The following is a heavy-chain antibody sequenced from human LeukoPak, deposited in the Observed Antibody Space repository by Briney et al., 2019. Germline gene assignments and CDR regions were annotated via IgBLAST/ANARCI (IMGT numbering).Heavy chain of an antibody. CDR1: GGSISSSSYY. CDR2: IYYSGRI. J-gene: IGHJ5*02. CDR3: AREGFGPDSSSWAYNWFDP. D-gene: IGHD6-13*01. Sequence: PSETLSLTCTVSGGSISSSSYYWGWIRQPPGKGLEWIGSIYYSGRIYYNPSLKSRVTISVDTSKNQFSLKLSSVTAADTAVYYCAREGFGPDSSSWAYNWFDPWGQGTLVTVSS. V-gene: IGHV4-39*07.